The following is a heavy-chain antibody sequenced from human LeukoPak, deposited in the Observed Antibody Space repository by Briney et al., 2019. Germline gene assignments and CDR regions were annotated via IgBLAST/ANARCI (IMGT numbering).Heavy chain of an antibody. CDR1: GFTFSSYS. D-gene: IGHD5-24*01. J-gene: IGHJ4*02. CDR3: ASERRDGYNSEIY. CDR2: ISSSSSTI. V-gene: IGHV3-48*01. Sequence: PGGSLRLSCAASGFTFSSYSMNWVRQAPGKGLEWVSYISSSSSTIYYADSLKGRITISRANAKNSLYLQMNSLRAEDTAVYYCASERRDGYNSEIYWGQGTLVTVSS.